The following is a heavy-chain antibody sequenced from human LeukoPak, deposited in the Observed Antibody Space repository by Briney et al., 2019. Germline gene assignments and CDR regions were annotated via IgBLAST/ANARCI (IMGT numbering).Heavy chain of an antibody. V-gene: IGHV3-48*01. Sequence: GGSLRLSCAASGFTFSSYSVNWVRQAPGKGLEWVSYISSSSSTIYYADSVKGRFTISRDNAKNSLYLQMNSLRAEDTAVYYCARDVSSGYSYYYYYMDVWGKGTTVTVSS. D-gene: IGHD3-22*01. CDR3: ARDVSSGYSYYYYYMDV. J-gene: IGHJ6*03. CDR1: GFTFSSYS. CDR2: ISSSSSTI.